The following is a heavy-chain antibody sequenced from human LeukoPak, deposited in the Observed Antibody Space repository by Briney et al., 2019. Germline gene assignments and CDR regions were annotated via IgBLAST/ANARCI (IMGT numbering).Heavy chain of an antibody. D-gene: IGHD6-19*01. CDR2: ISAYNGNT. V-gene: IGHV1-18*01. J-gene: IGHJ6*02. CDR3: ARTGYSSGLPPPTYYYYGMDV. CDR1: GYTFTSYG. Sequence: ASVKVSCTASGYTFTSYGISWVRQAPGQGLEWMGWISAYNGNTNYAQKLQGRVTMTTDTSTSTAYMELRSLRSDDTAVYYCARTGYSSGLPPPTYYYYGMDVWGQGTTVTVSS.